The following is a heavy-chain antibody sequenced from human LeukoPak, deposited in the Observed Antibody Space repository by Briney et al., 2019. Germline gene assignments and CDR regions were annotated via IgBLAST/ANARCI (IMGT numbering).Heavy chain of an antibody. CDR2: IYYSGTT. V-gene: IGHV4-59*01. D-gene: IGHD1-26*01. J-gene: IGHJ4*02. CDR3: ARASSGSRLTDN. CDR1: GGSISSYY. Sequence: SETLSLTCTVSGGSISSYYWSWIRQPPGKGLEWIGYIYYSGTTNYNPSLKSRVTISLDMSKNQFFLKLTSVTAADTATYYCARASSGSRLTDNWGQGTLVTVSS.